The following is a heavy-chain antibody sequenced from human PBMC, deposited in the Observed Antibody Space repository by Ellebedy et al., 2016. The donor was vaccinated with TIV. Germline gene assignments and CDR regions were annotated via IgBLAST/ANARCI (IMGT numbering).Heavy chain of an antibody. V-gene: IGHV3-23*01. D-gene: IGHD6-19*01. Sequence: GESLKISCAASGFTFSSYAMNWVRQAPGKGLEWVSAISGSGDTTYHADSVKGRFTISRDNSQDTVHLQMNSLRAEDTAVYYCTKRGVGWAAFDIWGPGTMVTVSS. CDR1: GFTFSSYA. CDR3: TKRGVGWAAFDI. CDR2: ISGSGDTT. J-gene: IGHJ3*02.